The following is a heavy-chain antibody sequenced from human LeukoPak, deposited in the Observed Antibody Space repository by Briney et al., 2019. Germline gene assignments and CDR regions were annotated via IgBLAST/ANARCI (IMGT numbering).Heavy chain of an antibody. CDR1: GFTFDDYA. D-gene: IGHD6-19*01. CDR2: IWYDGSNK. V-gene: IGHV3-33*08. Sequence: GRSLRLSCAASGFTFDDYAMHWVRQAPGKGLEWVAVIWYDGSNKYYADSVKGRFTISRDNSKNTLYLQMNSLRAEDTAVYYCARATQWLVQDYWGQGTLVTVSS. J-gene: IGHJ4*02. CDR3: ARATQWLVQDY.